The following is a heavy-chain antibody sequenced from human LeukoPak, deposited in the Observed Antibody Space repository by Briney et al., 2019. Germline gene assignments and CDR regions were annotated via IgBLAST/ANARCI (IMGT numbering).Heavy chain of an antibody. Sequence: GGSLRLSCAASGFTFSSYAMSWVRQAPGKGLEWVSAINGSGGSTYYADSVKGRFTIPRDNSKNTLYLQMNSLRAEDTAVYYCAKGCCSSTSCYNPQYNWFDPWGQGTLVTVSS. CDR2: INGSGGST. D-gene: IGHD2-2*02. J-gene: IGHJ5*02. CDR1: GFTFSSYA. CDR3: AKGCCSSTSCYNPQYNWFDP. V-gene: IGHV3-23*01.